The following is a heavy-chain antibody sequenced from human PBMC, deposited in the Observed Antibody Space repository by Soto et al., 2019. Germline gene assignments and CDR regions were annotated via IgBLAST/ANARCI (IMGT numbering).Heavy chain of an antibody. CDR3: TRDTYTSRLSYYGMDV. CDR2: VLPKAYGETT. CDR1: GFAFGDYA. D-gene: IGHD2-2*01. J-gene: IGHJ6*04. Sequence: KPGGSLRLSCVGAGFAFGDYAMRWSRQAPGKGLEWVGVVLPKAYGETTDYAASVEGRFTILRDDSESIAYLQMNSLQSEDTGVYSCTRDTYTSRLSYYGMDVWGNGTTVPVPQ. V-gene: IGHV3-49*05.